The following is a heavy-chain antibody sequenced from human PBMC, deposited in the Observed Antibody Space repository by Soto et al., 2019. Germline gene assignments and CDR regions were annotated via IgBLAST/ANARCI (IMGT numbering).Heavy chain of an antibody. V-gene: IGHV4-4*02. Sequence: SETLSLTCAGSGGSISTDNWWTWVRQPPGKGLEWIGEIYPDGTTNYNPSLRSRVTLSVDKSNNQFSLRLTSVNAADTAIYYCARDMGYWGQGTLVTVSS. J-gene: IGHJ4*02. CDR1: GGSISTDNW. CDR2: IYPDGTT. D-gene: IGHD3-10*01. CDR3: ARDMGY.